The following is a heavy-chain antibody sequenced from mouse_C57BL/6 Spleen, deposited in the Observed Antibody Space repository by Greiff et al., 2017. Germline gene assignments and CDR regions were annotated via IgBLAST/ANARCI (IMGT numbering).Heavy chain of an antibody. Sequence: EVKLMESGPGLVKPSQSLSLTCSVTGYSITSGYYWNWIRQFPGNKLEWMGYISYDGSNNYNPSLKNRISITRDTSKTQFFLKLNSVTTEDTATYDCARGWLLLDRYFDGWGTGTTVTVSS. J-gene: IGHJ1*03. CDR3: ARGWLLLDRYFDG. CDR2: ISYDGSN. D-gene: IGHD2-3*01. CDR1: GYSITSGYY. V-gene: IGHV3-6*01.